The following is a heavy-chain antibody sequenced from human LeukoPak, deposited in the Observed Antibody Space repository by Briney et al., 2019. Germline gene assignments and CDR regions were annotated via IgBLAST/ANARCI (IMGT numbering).Heavy chain of an antibody. CDR3: ARHVGYGNNWFDP. CDR1: GGSISSYY. J-gene: IGHJ5*02. V-gene: IGHV4-59*08. Sequence: SETLSLTCTVSGGSISSYYWSWIRQPPGKGLVWIGYIYYSGSTNYNPSLKSRVTISVDTSKNQFSLKLRSVTAADTAVYYCARHVGYGNNWFDPWGQGTLVTVSS. CDR2: IYYSGST. D-gene: IGHD5-18*01.